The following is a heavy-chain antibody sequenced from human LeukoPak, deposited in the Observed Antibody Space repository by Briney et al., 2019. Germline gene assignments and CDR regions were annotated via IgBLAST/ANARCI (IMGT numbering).Heavy chain of an antibody. D-gene: IGHD3-10*01. CDR3: ARDGSGSYYKSWFDP. J-gene: IGHJ5*02. Sequence: GGSLRLSCAASGFTLSSYSMNWVRQAPGKGLEWVSSISSSSSYIYYADSVKGRFTISRDNAKNSLYLQMNSLRAEDTAVYYCARDGSGSYYKSWFDPWGQGTLVTVSS. CDR2: ISSSSSYI. CDR1: GFTLSSYS. V-gene: IGHV3-21*01.